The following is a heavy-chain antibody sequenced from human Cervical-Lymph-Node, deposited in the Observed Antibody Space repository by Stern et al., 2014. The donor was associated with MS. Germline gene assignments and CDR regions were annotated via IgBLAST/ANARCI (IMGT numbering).Heavy chain of an antibody. Sequence: QVQLQESGPGLVKPSETLSLKCTVSGGSISTYCWTWIRPPPGKGLEWIGYICYSGNTNYNPSLKSRVSMSIDAPNNQFSLKLSSVTAADTAVYYCARVRRNGYNYYFDNWGQGTLVTVSS. CDR2: ICYSGNT. CDR3: ARVRRNGYNYYFDN. J-gene: IGHJ4*02. CDR1: GGSISTYC. V-gene: IGHV4-59*01. D-gene: IGHD5-24*01.